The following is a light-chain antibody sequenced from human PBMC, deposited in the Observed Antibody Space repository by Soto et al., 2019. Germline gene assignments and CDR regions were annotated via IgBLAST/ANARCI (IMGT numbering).Light chain of an antibody. J-gene: IGKJ4*01. CDR2: AAS. V-gene: IGKV1-27*01. CDR3: QKYNSAPRT. CDR1: QGISNY. Sequence: DIQMTQSPSSLSASVGDRVTITCRASQGISNYLAWYQQKPGKVPKLLIYAASTSQSGVPSRFSGSGSGTDFTLTISSLQPEDVATYYCQKYNSAPRTFGGGTKVDIK.